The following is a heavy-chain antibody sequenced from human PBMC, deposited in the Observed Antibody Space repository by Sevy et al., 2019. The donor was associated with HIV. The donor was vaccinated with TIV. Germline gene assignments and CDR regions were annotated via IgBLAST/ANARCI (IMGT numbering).Heavy chain of an antibody. CDR1: GLSATNNG. D-gene: IGHD3-9*01. Sequence: GGSLRLSCEVSGLSATNNGMHWVRQAPGKGLEWVAVISYDGINKYYGDSVKGRFIISRDRSKNTLYLQMNILRIEDTAVYYCAKDFTGFYGMDVWGQGTTVTVS. CDR2: ISYDGINK. V-gene: IGHV3-30*18. CDR3: AKDFTGFYGMDV. J-gene: IGHJ6*02.